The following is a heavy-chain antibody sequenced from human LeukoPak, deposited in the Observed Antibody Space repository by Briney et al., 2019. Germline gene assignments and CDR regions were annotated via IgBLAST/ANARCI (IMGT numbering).Heavy chain of an antibody. CDR1: GFTFSTYS. CDR2: LSKSSTYV. J-gene: IGHJ5*02. D-gene: IGHD3/OR15-3a*01. CDR3: ARDREASDDFNWFDP. V-gene: IGHV3-21*01. Sequence: GGSLRLSCAASGFTFSTYSMSWVRQAPGKGLEWVSSLSKSSTYVYYAAPVKGRFTISRDNAKNSLFLEMNSLRAEDTAVYYCARDREASDDFNWFDPWGQGTLVTVSS.